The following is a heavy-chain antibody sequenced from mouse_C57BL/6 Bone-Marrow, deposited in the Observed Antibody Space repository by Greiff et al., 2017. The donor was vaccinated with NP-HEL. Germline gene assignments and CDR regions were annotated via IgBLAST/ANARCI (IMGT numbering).Heavy chain of an antibody. V-gene: IGHV14-4*01. CDR2: IDPENGDT. D-gene: IGHD1-1*01. J-gene: IGHJ3*01. CDR1: GFNIKDDY. CDR3: TRALLND. Sequence: VQLQQSGAELVRPGASVKLSCTASGFNIKDDYMHWVKQRPEQGLEWIGWIDPENGDTEYASKVQGKATITADTSSNTADLQLSSLTSEDTAVYYCTRALLNDWGQGTLVTVSA.